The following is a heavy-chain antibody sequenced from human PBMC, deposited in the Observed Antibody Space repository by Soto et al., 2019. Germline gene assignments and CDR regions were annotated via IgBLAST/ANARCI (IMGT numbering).Heavy chain of an antibody. J-gene: IGHJ4*02. CDR1: GFTFRLYG. CDR3: AKGAQAAAGLAH. CDR2: ISYDGKNR. Sequence: QVQLLESGGCVVQPGRSLKLSCTTSGFTFRLYGMHWVRQAPGKGLEWLAVISYDGKNRYYADSVKGRFTISRDNSKTTLFLQMSNLRADDTAVYFCAKGAQAAAGLAHWGQGALVNVAS. D-gene: IGHD6-25*01. V-gene: IGHV3-30*18.